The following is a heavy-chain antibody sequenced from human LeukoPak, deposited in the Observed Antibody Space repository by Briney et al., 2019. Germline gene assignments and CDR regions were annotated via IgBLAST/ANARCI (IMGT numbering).Heavy chain of an antibody. CDR2: IKHDGSEK. D-gene: IGHD3-3*01. Sequence: GGSLRLSCAASGFTFTSYSMNWVRQAPGKGLEWVASIKHDGSEKYYVDSVRGRFTISRDSTKNSLYLQMSSLRAEDTAVYYCATDRGWRTSGYYLYYFEYWGQGTLVTFSS. J-gene: IGHJ4*02. V-gene: IGHV3-7*01. CDR1: GFTFTSYS. CDR3: ATDRGWRTSGYYLYYFEY.